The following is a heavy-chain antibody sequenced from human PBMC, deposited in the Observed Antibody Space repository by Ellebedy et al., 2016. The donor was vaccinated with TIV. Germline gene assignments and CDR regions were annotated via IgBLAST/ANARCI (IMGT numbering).Heavy chain of an antibody. D-gene: IGHD3-10*01. CDR3: ARPHLWFGECLN. V-gene: IGHV4-39*01. Sequence: SETLSLXXTVSGGSISSSSYYWGWIRQPPGKGLEWIGSIYYSGSTYYNPSLKSRVTISVDTSKNQFSLKLSSVTAADTAVYYCARPHLWFGECLNWGQGTLVTVSS. J-gene: IGHJ4*02. CDR1: GGSISSSSYY. CDR2: IYYSGST.